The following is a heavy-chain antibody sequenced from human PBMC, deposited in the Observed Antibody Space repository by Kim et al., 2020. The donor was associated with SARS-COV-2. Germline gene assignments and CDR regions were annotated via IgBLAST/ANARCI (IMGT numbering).Heavy chain of an antibody. CDR1: GYTLTELS. Sequence: ASVKVSCKVSGYTLTELSMHWVRQAPGKGLEWMGGFDPEDGETIYAQKFQGGVTMTEDTSTDTAYMELSSLRSEDTAVYYCATGPAALITMVRVVIIHYYSYGMDVWGQGTTVTVSS. V-gene: IGHV1-24*01. CDR2: FDPEDGET. D-gene: IGHD3-10*01. J-gene: IGHJ6*02. CDR3: ATGPAALITMVRVVIIHYYSYGMDV.